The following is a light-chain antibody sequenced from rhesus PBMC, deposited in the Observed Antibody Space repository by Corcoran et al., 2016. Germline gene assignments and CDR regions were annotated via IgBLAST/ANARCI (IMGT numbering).Light chain of an antibody. CDR3: HQYHNSPFT. J-gene: IGKJ3*01. Sequence: DIQMTQSPSSLSASVGDRVTITCRASQDINHYLSWYQQKTGKAPKPLIYYGSSLETGVPSRFSGSGSGTDYTLTISSLQPEDIATYYCHQYHNSPFTFGPGTKLHIK. CDR1: QDINHY. V-gene: IGKV1-66*01. CDR2: YGS.